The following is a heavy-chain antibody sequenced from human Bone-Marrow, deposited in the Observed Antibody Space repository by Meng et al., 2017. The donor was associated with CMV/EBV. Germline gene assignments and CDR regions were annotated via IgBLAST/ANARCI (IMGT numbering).Heavy chain of an antibody. CDR3: AADRSGDPFYNFDYNDLHV. Sequence: SVKVSCKASGDTFSTYTINWVRQAPGQGLEWMGGIISISGSANYAQKFQGRVTITTDESTSTAYMELSSLRSEDTAAYYCAADRSGDPFYNFDYNDLHVWGQGTMVTVSS. CDR2: IISISGSA. CDR1: GDTFSTYT. V-gene: IGHV1-69*05. D-gene: IGHD3-22*01. J-gene: IGHJ6*02.